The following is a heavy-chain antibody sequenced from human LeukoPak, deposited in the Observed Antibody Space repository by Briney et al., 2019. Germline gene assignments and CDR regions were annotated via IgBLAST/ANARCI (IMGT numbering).Heavy chain of an antibody. V-gene: IGHV3-23*01. J-gene: IGHJ3*02. CDR1: GFTFSSYA. CDR2: ISGSGGST. D-gene: IGHD2-2*01. CDR3: ATNMGVVVPAAAPYAFDI. Sequence: GGSLRLSCAASGFTFSSYAMSWVRQAPGKGLEWVSSISGSGGSTYYADSVKGRFTISRDNSKNTLYLQMNSLRAEDTAVYYCATNMGVVVPAAAPYAFDIWGQGTMVTVSS.